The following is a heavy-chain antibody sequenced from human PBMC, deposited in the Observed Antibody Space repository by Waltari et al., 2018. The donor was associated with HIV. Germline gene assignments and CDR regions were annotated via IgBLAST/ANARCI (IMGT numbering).Heavy chain of an antibody. J-gene: IGHJ4*01. Sequence: EVQLVESGGDLVQPGGCLGLSCETYGLSFSRYSMNWVRQAPGKVLEWSSYIRSSTIRIYHADSVKGRFTIARDNDKNSLYLLMNSLRDEDTAVYYCVAAGDYWRHGTLVTVSP. CDR2: IRSSTIRI. V-gene: IGHV3-48*02. CDR1: GLSFSRYS. CDR3: VAAGDY.